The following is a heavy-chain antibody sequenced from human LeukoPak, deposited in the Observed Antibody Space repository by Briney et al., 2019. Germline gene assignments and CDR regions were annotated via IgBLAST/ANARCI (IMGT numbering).Heavy chain of an antibody. J-gene: IGHJ4*02. CDR1: GFTFSSYW. V-gene: IGHV3-7*01. CDR2: IKQDGSEK. D-gene: IGHD3-22*01. Sequence: GGSLRLSCAASGFTFSSYWMSWVRQAPGKGLEWVANIKQDGSEKYYADSVKGRFTISRDNAKNSLYLQMDSLRAEDTAVYYCARDRSYYDSSGYLDYWGQGTLVTVSS. CDR3: ARDRSYYDSSGYLDY.